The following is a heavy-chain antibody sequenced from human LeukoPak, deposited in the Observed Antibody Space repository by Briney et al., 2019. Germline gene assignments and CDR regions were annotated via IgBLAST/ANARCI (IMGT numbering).Heavy chain of an antibody. CDR2: ISGSGSNT. V-gene: IGHV3-23*01. D-gene: IGHD6-13*01. Sequence: QPGGSLRLSCAASGFTFSSYEMNWVRQAPGKGLEWVSAISGSGSNTYYADSVKGRFTIPRDNSKNTLHLQMNSLRAEDTAVYYYAKDHDSWYPYYFDYWDQGTLATVSS. J-gene: IGHJ4*02. CDR1: GFTFSSYE. CDR3: AKDHDSWYPYYFDY.